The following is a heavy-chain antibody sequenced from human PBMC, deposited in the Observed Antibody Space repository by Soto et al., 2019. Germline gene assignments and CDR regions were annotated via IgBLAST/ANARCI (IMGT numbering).Heavy chain of an antibody. CDR3: ARAPRRIAARFLWFDP. J-gene: IGHJ5*02. CDR1: GGTFSSYA. CDR2: IIPIFGTA. V-gene: IGHV1-69*01. D-gene: IGHD6-6*01. Sequence: QVQLVQSGAEVKKPGSSVKVSCKASGGTFSSYAISWVRQAPGQGLEWMGGIIPIFGTANYAQKFQGRVTTTADESTSTAYMELSSLRSEDTAVDYCARAPRRIAARFLWFDPWGQGTLVTVSS.